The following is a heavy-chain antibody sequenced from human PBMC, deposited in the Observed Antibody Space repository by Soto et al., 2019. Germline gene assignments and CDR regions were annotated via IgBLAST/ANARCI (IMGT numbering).Heavy chain of an antibody. D-gene: IGHD6-13*01. CDR1: GGSISSYY. J-gene: IGHJ5*02. CDR3: VHHGGDPYYHDFWGQGILVTVSSGKRLYYCARDPGAAAGNWFDP. Sequence: SETLSLTCTVSGGSISSYYWSWIRQPPGKGLEWIGYIYYSGSTNYNPSLKSRVTISADQSKNHLSLRLTSVSAADTAXXYCVHHGGDPYYHDFWGQGILVTVSSGKRLYYCARDPGAAAGNWFDPWGQGTLVTV. CDR2: IYYSGST. V-gene: IGHV4-59*12.